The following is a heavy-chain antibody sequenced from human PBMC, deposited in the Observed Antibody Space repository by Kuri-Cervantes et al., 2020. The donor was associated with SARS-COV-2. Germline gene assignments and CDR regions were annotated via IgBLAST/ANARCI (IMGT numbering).Heavy chain of an antibody. J-gene: IGHJ4*02. CDR2: ISGSGGST. V-gene: IGHV3-23*01. D-gene: IGHD1-26*01. CDR1: GFTFSSYA. Sequence: GGSLRLSCAASGFTFSSYAMSWVRQAPGKGLEWVSAISGSGGSTYYADSVKGRFTTSRDNSKNTLYLQMNSLRAEDTAVYYCAKDHRGAHSGSYPYWGQGTLVTVSS. CDR3: AKDHRGAHSGSYPY.